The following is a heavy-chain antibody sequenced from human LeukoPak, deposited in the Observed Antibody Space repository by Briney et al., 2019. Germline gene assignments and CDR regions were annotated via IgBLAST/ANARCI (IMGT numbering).Heavy chain of an antibody. CDR1: GGSISGYF. Sequence: PSETLSLTCTVAGGSISGYFWSWIRQSPGKGLEWIGFFYYSGSTNYNPSLKSRVTISVDTSKNQFSLKATSVTAADTAVYYCARDYYDSGSSALWGQGTLVTVSS. V-gene: IGHV4-59*01. CDR3: ARDYYDSGSSAL. CDR2: FYYSGST. J-gene: IGHJ4*02. D-gene: IGHD3-10*01.